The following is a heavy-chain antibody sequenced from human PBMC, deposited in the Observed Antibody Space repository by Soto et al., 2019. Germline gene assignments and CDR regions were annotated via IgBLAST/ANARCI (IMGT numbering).Heavy chain of an antibody. J-gene: IGHJ4*02. CDR1: GGTFSSYA. CDR2: IIPIFGTA. V-gene: IGHV1-69*13. Sequence: ASVKVSCKASGGTFSSYAISWVRQAPGQGLEWMGGIIPIFGTANYAQKFQGRVTITADESTSTAYMELSSLRSEDTAVYYCARDPTYDFWSGPNYFDYWGQGTLVTVSS. CDR3: ARDPTYDFWSGPNYFDY. D-gene: IGHD3-3*01.